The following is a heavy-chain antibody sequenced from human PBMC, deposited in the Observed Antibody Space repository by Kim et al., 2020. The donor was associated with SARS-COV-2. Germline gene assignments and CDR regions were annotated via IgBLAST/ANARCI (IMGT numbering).Heavy chain of an antibody. V-gene: IGHV4-39*07. D-gene: IGHD1-26*01. CDR3: ARVGLYSGSYYFDF. J-gene: IGHJ4*02. Sequence: NPSLKSRVTVTLDTSRNQFSLRLRFVTAADTAVYYCARVGLYSGSYYFDFWGQGTLVTVSS.